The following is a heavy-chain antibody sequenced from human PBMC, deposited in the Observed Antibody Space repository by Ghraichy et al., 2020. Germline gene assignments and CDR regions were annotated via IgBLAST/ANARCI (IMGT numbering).Heavy chain of an antibody. CDR1: GYIFTDYY. D-gene: IGHD6-19*01. J-gene: IGHJ1*01. Sequence: ASVKVSCKASGYIFTDYYIHWVRQAPGQGLEWMGWINPNSGGTNYAQRFQGRVTMTRDTSITTSYLDLSSLRSDDTAVYYCARDQKGGWLLPDYWGQGTLVTVSS. V-gene: IGHV1-2*02. CDR3: ARDQKGGWLLPDY. CDR2: INPNSGGT.